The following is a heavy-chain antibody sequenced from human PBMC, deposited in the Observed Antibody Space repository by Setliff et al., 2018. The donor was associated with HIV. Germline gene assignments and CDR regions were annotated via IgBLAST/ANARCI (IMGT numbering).Heavy chain of an antibody. Sequence: GASVKVSCKASGYTFTSYDISWVRQALGQGLEWMGWISAYNGNTNYAQKLQGRVTMTTDTSTSTAYMELRSLRSDDTAVYYCAREIGDYYDSSGYYPPTDYYYGMDVWGQGTTVTVSS. D-gene: IGHD3-22*01. CDR1: GYTFTSYD. CDR3: AREIGDYYDSSGYYPPTDYYYGMDV. J-gene: IGHJ6*02. CDR2: ISAYNGNT. V-gene: IGHV1-18*01.